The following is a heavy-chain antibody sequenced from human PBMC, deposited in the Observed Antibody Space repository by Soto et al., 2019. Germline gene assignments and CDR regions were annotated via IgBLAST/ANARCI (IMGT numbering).Heavy chain of an antibody. V-gene: IGHV1-2*04. CDR3: ARDHSSSWHGWFDP. CDR1: GYTFTGYY. J-gene: IGHJ5*02. D-gene: IGHD6-13*01. Sequence: ASVKVSCKASGYTFTGYYMHWVRQAPGQGLEWRGWINPNSGGTNYAQKFQGWVTMTRDTSISTAYMELSRLRSGDTAVYYCARDHSSSWHGWFDPWGQGTLVTVSS. CDR2: INPNSGGT.